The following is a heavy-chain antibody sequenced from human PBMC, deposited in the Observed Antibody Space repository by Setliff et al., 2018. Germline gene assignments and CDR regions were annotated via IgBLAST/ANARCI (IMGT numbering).Heavy chain of an antibody. J-gene: IGHJ1*01. CDR1: GGSVSSASHY. V-gene: IGHV4-39*07. CDR3: ARVDFTMIQGVIGH. Sequence: SETLSLTCTVSGGSVSSASHYWGWIRQAPGKGMEWIGSVYYSGYTYYKPSLQSRVTMSVDTSKNQFSLKLTSVTAADTAVYYCARVDFTMIQGVIGHWGQGTLVTVSS. D-gene: IGHD3-10*01. CDR2: VYYSGYT.